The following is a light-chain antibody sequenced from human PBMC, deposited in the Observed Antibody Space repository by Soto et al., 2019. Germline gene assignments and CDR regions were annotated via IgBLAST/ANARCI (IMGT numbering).Light chain of an antibody. Sequence: EIVLTQSPATLSLSPGERATLSCRASQSVSSYLAWYQQKPGQPPRLLIYDASNRATGIPARFSGSGSGTDFTLTISSLEPEDFAVYYCQQRSNWHPATFGQGTKLEIK. V-gene: IGKV3-11*01. CDR1: QSVSSY. CDR2: DAS. J-gene: IGKJ2*01. CDR3: QQRSNWHPAT.